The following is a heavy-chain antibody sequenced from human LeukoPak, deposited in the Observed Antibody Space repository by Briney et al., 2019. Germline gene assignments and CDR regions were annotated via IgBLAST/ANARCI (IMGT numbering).Heavy chain of an antibody. Sequence: GGSLRLSCAASGFTFSSYGMHWVRQAPGKGLEWVAFIRYDGSNKYYADSVKGRFTISRDNSKNTLYLQMNSLRAEDTAVYYCAKGGQYVVVVPYFDYWGQGTLVTVSS. D-gene: IGHD2-15*01. J-gene: IGHJ4*02. CDR1: GFTFSSYG. CDR3: AKGGQYVVVVPYFDY. CDR2: IRYDGSNK. V-gene: IGHV3-30*02.